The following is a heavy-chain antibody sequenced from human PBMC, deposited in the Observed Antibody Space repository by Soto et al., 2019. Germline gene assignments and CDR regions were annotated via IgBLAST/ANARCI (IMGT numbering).Heavy chain of an antibody. J-gene: IGHJ5*02. D-gene: IGHD3-3*01. Sequence: SETLSLTCTVSGDSISSTYWSWVRQPAGRGLEWIGRIYSSGSNNYNPSLESRVTMSVDTSKNQFSLTLRSVTAADTAVYFCARGYESGYTFGHDLWGQGTLVTVS. CDR3: ARGYESGYTFGHDL. V-gene: IGHV4-4*07. CDR1: GDSISSTY. CDR2: IYSSGSN.